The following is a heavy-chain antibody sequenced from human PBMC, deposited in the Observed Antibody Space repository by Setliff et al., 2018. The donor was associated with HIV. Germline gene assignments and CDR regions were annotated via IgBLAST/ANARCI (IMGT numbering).Heavy chain of an antibody. CDR1: GDSISSINSY. Sequence: SETLSLTCTVSGDSISSINSYWAWIRQPPGRGLEYVGNIFYSGSTYYSPSLKSRATISVDTAKNQFSLKLSSVTAADTAVYYCARQPSGLLYLFYYMDFWGKGTTVTVSS. CDR2: IFYSGST. D-gene: IGHD3-3*01. V-gene: IGHV4-39*07. J-gene: IGHJ6*03. CDR3: ARQPSGLLYLFYYMDF.